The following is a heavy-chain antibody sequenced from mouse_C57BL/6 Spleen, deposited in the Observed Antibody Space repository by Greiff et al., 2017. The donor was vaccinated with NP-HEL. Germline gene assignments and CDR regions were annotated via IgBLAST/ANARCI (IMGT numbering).Heavy chain of an antibody. CDR1: GYSFTGYY. J-gene: IGHJ2*01. CDR3: ARSKDYDGSVFDY. V-gene: IGHV1-42*01. D-gene: IGHD2-4*01. Sequence: EVQLQQSGPELVKPGASVKISCKASGYSFTGYYMNWVKQSPEKSLEWIGEINPSTGGTTYNQKFKAKATLTVDKSSSTAYMQLKSLTSEDSAVYYCARSKDYDGSVFDYWGQGTTLTVSS. CDR2: INPSTGGT.